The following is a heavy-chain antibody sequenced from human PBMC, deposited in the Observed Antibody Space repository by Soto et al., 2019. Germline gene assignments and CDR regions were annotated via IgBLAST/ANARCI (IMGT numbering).Heavy chain of an antibody. V-gene: IGHV3-48*02. CDR1: GFTSVNLS. CDR2: ISSDNRTI. J-gene: IGHJ6*02. Sequence: EVQLVESGGGLIQRGGPLSSSLPPSGFTSVNLSLNWVAQAPGKGPKWVSYISSDNRTINYADSVKGRFIITRDNAKKSLYLQMHSLRDEDAAVYYCAREGWPLLQSGMDVWGQGTTVTVSS. D-gene: IGHD2-15*01. CDR3: AREGWPLLQSGMDV.